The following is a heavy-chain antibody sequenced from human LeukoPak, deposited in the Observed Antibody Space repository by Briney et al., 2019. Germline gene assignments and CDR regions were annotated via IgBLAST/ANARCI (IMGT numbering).Heavy chain of an antibody. Sequence: PGGSLRLSCAASGFTFSSYWMSWVRQAPGEGLEWVANIKQDGSEKYYVDSVKGRFTISRDNAKNSLYLQMNSLRAEDTAVYYCARVGSSSSPAPRGYYYYYYMDVWGKGTTVTISS. V-gene: IGHV3-7*01. CDR1: GFTFSSYW. CDR2: IKQDGSEK. J-gene: IGHJ6*03. D-gene: IGHD6-6*01. CDR3: ARVGSSSSPAPRGYYYYYYMDV.